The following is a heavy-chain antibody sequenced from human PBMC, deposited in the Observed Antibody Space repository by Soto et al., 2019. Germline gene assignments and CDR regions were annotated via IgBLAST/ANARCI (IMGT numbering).Heavy chain of an antibody. CDR1: GGSISSYY. J-gene: IGHJ5*02. D-gene: IGHD3-22*01. CDR3: ARFLYDSSGYYWFDP. CDR2: IYYSGST. Sequence: SETLSLTCTVSGGSISSYYWSWIRQPPGKGLEWIGYIYYSGSTNYNPSLKSRVTISVDTSKNQFSLKLSSVTAADTAVYYCARFLYDSSGYYWFDPWGQGTLVTVSS. V-gene: IGHV4-59*08.